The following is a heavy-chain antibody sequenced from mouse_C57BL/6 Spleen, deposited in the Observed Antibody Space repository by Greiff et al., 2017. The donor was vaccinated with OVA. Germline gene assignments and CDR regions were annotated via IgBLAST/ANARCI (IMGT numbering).Heavy chain of an antibody. CDR2: FHPGSGSI. Sequence: QVQLQQSGAELVKPGASVKLSCKASGYTFTEYTIHWVKQRPGQGLEWIGWFHPGSGSIKYNEKFKDKATLTVDKSSSTDYMELSRMTSEDSADYCGARNESGDYWGQGTTLTVSS. CDR3: ARNESGDY. CDR1: GYTFTEYT. V-gene: IGHV1-62-2*01. J-gene: IGHJ2*01.